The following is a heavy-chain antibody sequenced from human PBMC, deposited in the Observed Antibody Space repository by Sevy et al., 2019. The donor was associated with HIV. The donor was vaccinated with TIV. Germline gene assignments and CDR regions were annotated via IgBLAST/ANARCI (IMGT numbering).Heavy chain of an antibody. Sequence: GESLKISCKGSGYSFSSYWIGWVRQMPGKGLEWMAIIYPGDSDSRYSPSFQGQVTISADKSISTAYLQWSSLKASDTAMYYCARLAVPTSFDWGQGTLVTVSS. V-gene: IGHV5-51*01. J-gene: IGHJ4*02. D-gene: IGHD4-17*01. CDR2: IYPGDSDS. CDR1: GYSFSSYW. CDR3: ARLAVPTSFD.